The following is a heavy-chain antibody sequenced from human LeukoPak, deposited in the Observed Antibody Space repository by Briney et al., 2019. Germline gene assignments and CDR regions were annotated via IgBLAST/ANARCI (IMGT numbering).Heavy chain of an antibody. J-gene: IGHJ5*02. Sequence: SQTLSLTCTVSGASISSGNDYWSWIRQPAGKGLEWIGRVYTGGSTNYNPSLKSRVTLSVDTSKNQFSLKLSSVTAADTAVYYCARHGGSTSNWFDPWGQGTLVTVSS. D-gene: IGHD2-2*01. CDR2: VYTGGST. CDR1: GASISSGNDY. CDR3: ARHGGSTSNWFDP. V-gene: IGHV4-61*02.